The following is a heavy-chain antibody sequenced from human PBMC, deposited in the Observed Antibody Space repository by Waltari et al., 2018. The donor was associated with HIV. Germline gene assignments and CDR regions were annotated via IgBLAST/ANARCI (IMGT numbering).Heavy chain of an antibody. D-gene: IGHD3-10*01. CDR3: VKDTALIRGVIHFYGMDV. J-gene: IGHJ6*02. V-gene: IGHV3-23*01. Sequence: EVQLLESGGGFVQPGGSLRLACAASGFTFSTYDMTWVRQAPGKGLEWVPLISGSGEKTYYADSVKGRFTTSRDNSENTLYLQMNSLRSEDTAIYYCVKDTALIRGVIHFYGMDVWGQGTTVTVSS. CDR1: GFTFSTYD. CDR2: ISGSGEKT.